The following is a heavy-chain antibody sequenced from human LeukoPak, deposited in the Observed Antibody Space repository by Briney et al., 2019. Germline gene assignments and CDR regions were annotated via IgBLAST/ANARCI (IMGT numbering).Heavy chain of an antibody. D-gene: IGHD6-19*01. CDR3: ARDRPGYSSYFDP. Sequence: ASVKVSCKASGYSFTDYHMHWVRQAPGQGLEWMGWINTKTGGTNYAQIFQGRVTLTRDTSISTVYMEMSSLRSDDTAVYYCARDRPGYSSYFDPWGQGTLVTVSS. CDR1: GYSFTDYH. V-gene: IGHV1-2*02. CDR2: INTKTGGT. J-gene: IGHJ5*02.